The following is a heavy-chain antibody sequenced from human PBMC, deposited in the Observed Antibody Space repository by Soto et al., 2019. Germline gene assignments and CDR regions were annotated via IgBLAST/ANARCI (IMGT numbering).Heavy chain of an antibody. CDR2: IIPIFGTA. J-gene: IGHJ4*02. V-gene: IGHV1-69*13. Sequence: RASVKVSCKASGGTFSSYAISWVRQAPGQGLEWMGGIIPIFGTANYAQKFQGRVTITADESTSTAYMELSSLRSEDTAVYYCASTNYYDSSGYYYVYYFDYWGQGTLVTVSS. CDR3: ASTNYYDSSGYYYVYYFDY. D-gene: IGHD3-22*01. CDR1: GGTFSSYA.